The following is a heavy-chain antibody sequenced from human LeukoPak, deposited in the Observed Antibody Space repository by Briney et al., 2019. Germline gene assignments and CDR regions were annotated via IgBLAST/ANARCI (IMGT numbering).Heavy chain of an antibody. Sequence: GSLRLSCEASGFTFSNYWMSWIRQPPGKGLEWIGEINHSGSTNYNPSLKSRVTISVDTSKNQFSLKLSSVTAADTAVYYCARGPDYSNYQTVYYFDYWGQGTLVTVSS. D-gene: IGHD4-11*01. J-gene: IGHJ4*02. V-gene: IGHV4-34*01. CDR1: GFTFSNYW. CDR2: INHSGST. CDR3: ARGPDYSNYQTVYYFDY.